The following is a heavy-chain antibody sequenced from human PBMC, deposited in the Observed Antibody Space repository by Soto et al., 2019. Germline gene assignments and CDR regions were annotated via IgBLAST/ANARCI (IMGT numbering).Heavy chain of an antibody. CDR2: ISGSGGST. V-gene: IGHV3-23*01. J-gene: IGHJ4*02. CDR1: GFTFSSYA. CDR3: AKDLLAYGPSLDDY. Sequence: LSCAASGFTFSSYAMSWVRQAPGKGLEWVSAISGSGGSTYYADSVKGRFTISRDNSKNTLYLQMNSLRAEDTAVYYCAKDLLAYGPSLDDYWGQGTLVTVS. D-gene: IGHD4-17*01.